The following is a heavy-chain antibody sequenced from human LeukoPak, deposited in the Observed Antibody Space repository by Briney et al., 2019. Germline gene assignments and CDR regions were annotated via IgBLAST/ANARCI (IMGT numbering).Heavy chain of an antibody. D-gene: IGHD2-2*01. CDR2: IYSGGST. CDR1: GFTFDDYG. CDR3: ARDVPHNYCSSTSCYSDAFDI. V-gene: IGHV3-66*02. Sequence: GGSLRLSCAASGFTFDDYGMSWVRQAPGKGLEWVSVIYSGGSTYYADSVKGRFTISRDNSKNTLYLQMNSLRAEDTAVYYCARDVPHNYCSSTSCYSDAFDIWGQGTMVTVSS. J-gene: IGHJ3*02.